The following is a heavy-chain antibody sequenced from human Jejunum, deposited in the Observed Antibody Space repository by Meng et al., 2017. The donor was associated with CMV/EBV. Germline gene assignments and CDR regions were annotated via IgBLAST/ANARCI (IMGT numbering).Heavy chain of an antibody. CDR2: ISSSSRYI. J-gene: IGHJ5*02. V-gene: IGHV3-21*01. Sequence: EVQLVDSGGGLVKPGGSLRLSCIGSGFTFRSYNMNWVRQAPGKGLEWVSSISSSSRYINYADSVKGRFTISRDNAKNSLYLQMNSLRVEDTAIYYCARDIDHWGQGTLVTVSS. CDR3: ARDIDH. CDR1: GFTFRSYN.